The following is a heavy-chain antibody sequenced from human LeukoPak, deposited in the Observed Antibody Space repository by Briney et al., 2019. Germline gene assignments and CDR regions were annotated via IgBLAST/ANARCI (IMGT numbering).Heavy chain of an antibody. Sequence: PGGPLRLSCAASGFTVSSNYMSWVRQAPGKGLEWVSVIYSGGSTYYADSVKGRFTISRDNSKNTLYLQMNSLRAEDTAVYYCARDRYSYGYFDYWGQGTLVTVSS. J-gene: IGHJ4*02. CDR1: GFTVSSNY. D-gene: IGHD5-18*01. V-gene: IGHV3-53*01. CDR2: IYSGGST. CDR3: ARDRYSYGYFDY.